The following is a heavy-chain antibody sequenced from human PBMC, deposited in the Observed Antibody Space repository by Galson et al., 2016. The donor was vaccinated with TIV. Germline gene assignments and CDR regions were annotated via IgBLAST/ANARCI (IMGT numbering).Heavy chain of an antibody. D-gene: IGHD2-21*02. Sequence: SVKVSCKASGGTFRNYAINWVRRVPGQGLEWMGGILPISATTNFAQKFQDRVTLTTDGSAQTVYMELSSLTSEDPAVYYCARDTPGGGACYFFDDWGQGTLVTVSS. CDR3: ARDTPGGGACYFFDD. V-gene: IGHV1-69*05. J-gene: IGHJ4*02. CDR2: ILPISATT. CDR1: GGTFRNYA.